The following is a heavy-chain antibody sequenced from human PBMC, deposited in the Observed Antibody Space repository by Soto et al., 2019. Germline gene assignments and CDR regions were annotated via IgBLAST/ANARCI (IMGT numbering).Heavy chain of an antibody. D-gene: IGHD6-13*01. CDR3: AKDQGIAASHGID. Sequence: QVQLVESVGGVVQPGTSLRLSCAASGFTFNNYGMHWVRQAPGTGLEWVAAISSDGSDKYYADSVKGRLTISRDKSKNTLYLQMHSLRAEDTAVYYCAKDQGIAASHGIDWGQGTMVTVSS. J-gene: IGHJ3*01. CDR2: ISSDGSDK. V-gene: IGHV3-30*18. CDR1: GFTFNNYG.